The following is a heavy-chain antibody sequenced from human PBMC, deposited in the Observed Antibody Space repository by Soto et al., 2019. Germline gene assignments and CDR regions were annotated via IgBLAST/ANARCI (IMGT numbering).Heavy chain of an antibody. Sequence: SVKVSCKASGGTFSSYAISWVLQAPGQGLEWMGGIIPIFGTANYAQKFQGRVTITADESTSTAYMELSSLRSEDTAVYYCASGITIFGVVTSYYFDYWGQGTLVTVSS. J-gene: IGHJ4*02. CDR2: IIPIFGTA. CDR3: ASGITIFGVVTSYYFDY. CDR1: GGTFSSYA. D-gene: IGHD3-3*01. V-gene: IGHV1-69*13.